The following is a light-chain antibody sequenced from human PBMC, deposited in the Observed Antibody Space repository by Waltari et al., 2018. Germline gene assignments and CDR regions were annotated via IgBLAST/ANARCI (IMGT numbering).Light chain of an antibody. Sequence: DIVMTQSPLSLPVSPGEPASISCRSSQSLLHSSGYTFLDWYVQKPGQAPQLLIYLVSDRASGVPDRFSGSRSGTDFTLKISRVEAEDVGLYYCMQARQTPWTFGQGTKVEIK. V-gene: IGKV2-28*01. J-gene: IGKJ1*01. CDR2: LVS. CDR1: QSLLHSSGYTF. CDR3: MQARQTPWT.